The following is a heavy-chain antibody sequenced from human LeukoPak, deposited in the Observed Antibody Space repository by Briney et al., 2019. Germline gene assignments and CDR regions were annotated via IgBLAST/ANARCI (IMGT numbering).Heavy chain of an antibody. V-gene: IGHV1-18*04. Sequence: GASVKVSCKASGYTFTSYGISWVRQAPGQGLEWMGWISAYNGNTNYAQKLQGRVTMTTDTSTSTAYMELRSLRSDDTAVYYCARNPPYCTSTSCYNDYWGQGTLVTVSS. CDR3: ARNPPYCTSTSCYNDY. D-gene: IGHD2-2*02. CDR1: GYTFTSYG. J-gene: IGHJ4*02. CDR2: ISAYNGNT.